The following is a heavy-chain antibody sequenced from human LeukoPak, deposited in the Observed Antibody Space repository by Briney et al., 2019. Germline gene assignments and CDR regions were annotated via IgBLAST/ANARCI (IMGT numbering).Heavy chain of an antibody. CDR1: GFTFSSYA. Sequence: GGSLRLSCAASGFTFSSYAMSWVRQAPGKGLEWVSAIGGSGGSTYYADSVKGRFTISRDNSKNTLYLQMNSLRAEDTAVYYCAKDLRYFDWYPFDYWGQGTLVTVSS. V-gene: IGHV3-23*01. CDR3: AKDLRYFDWYPFDY. CDR2: IGGSGGST. J-gene: IGHJ4*02. D-gene: IGHD3-9*01.